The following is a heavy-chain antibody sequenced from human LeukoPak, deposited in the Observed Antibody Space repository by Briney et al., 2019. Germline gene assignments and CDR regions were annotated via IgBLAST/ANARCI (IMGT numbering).Heavy chain of an antibody. CDR1: GFTFSNTW. CDR2: IKSKTDGWTT. V-gene: IGHV3-15*01. J-gene: IGHJ4*02. CDR3: NPETYSSLPFDY. D-gene: IGHD6-13*01. Sequence: GGALRLSCAASGFTFSNTWMSWVRQAPGEGLEWVGGIKSKTDGWTTDYAPPVKGRFTISRDDSKTPLYMQTNSMTPAATAVYYCNPETYSSLPFDYWGQGTLVTVSS.